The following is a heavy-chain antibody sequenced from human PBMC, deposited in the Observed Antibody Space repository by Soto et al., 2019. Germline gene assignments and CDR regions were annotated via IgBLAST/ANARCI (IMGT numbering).Heavy chain of an antibody. Sequence: GESLKISCAASGFTFSSYGMHWVRQAPGKGLEWVAVIWYDGSNKYYADSVKGRFTISRDNSKNTLYLQMNSLRAEDTAVYYCARDRLHVGGGVWLVGGFVDYWGQGTLVTVSS. CDR1: GFTFSSYG. D-gene: IGHD6-19*01. CDR3: ARDRLHVGGGVWLVGGFVDY. J-gene: IGHJ4*02. CDR2: IWYDGSNK. V-gene: IGHV3-33*01.